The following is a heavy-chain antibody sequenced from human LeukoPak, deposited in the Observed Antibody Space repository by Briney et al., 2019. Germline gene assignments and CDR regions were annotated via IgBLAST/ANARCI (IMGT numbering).Heavy chain of an antibody. CDR1: GDSVSSNSAA. D-gene: IGHD3-3*01. Sequence: SQTLSLTCAISGDSVSSNSAAWHWIRQSPSRGLEWLGRTYYMSKWYKDYAVSVRSRVTINADTSRNQFSLQLNSVTPEDTAVHYCARDGGILGPKAFYALDVWGQGTTVTVSS. CDR3: ARDGGILGPKAFYALDV. CDR2: TYYMSKWYK. J-gene: IGHJ6*02. V-gene: IGHV6-1*01.